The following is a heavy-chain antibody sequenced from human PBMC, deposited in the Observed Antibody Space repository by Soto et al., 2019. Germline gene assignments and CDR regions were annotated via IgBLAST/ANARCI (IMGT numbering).Heavy chain of an antibody. D-gene: IGHD2-8*02. Sequence: QVQLVQSGAELKKPGASVNISCQASGFTFSDTLINWVRQGPGQRLEWMGWINPANGNTRYSEPFQGRVTISRLSSASTAYVALSDLTSEDTAVYYCARDILSVGPRANDAFDVWGQGTKITVSA. CDR2: INPANGNT. CDR3: ARDILSVGPRANDAFDV. J-gene: IGHJ3*01. V-gene: IGHV1-3*01. CDR1: GFTFSDTL.